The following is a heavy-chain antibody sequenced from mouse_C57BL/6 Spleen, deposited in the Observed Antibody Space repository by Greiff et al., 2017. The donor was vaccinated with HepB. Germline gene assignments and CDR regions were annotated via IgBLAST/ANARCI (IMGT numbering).Heavy chain of an antibody. V-gene: IGHV1-9*01. Sequence: VQLQQSGAELMKPGASVKLSCKATGYTFTGYWIEWVKQRPGHGLEWIGEILPGSGSTNYNEKFKGKATFTADTSSNTAYMQLSSLTTEDSAIYYCARRGYYDYDVGYAMDYWGQGTSVTVSS. CDR1: GYTFTGYW. CDR3: ARRGYYDYDVGYAMDY. J-gene: IGHJ4*01. D-gene: IGHD2-4*01. CDR2: ILPGSGST.